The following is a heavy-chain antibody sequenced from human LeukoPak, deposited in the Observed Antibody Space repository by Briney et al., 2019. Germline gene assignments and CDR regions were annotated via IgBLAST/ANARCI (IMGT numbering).Heavy chain of an antibody. V-gene: IGHV1-46*03. CDR1: GYTFTSYY. Sequence: ASVKVSCKASGYTFTSYYMHWVRQAPEQGLEWMGIINPSGGSTSYAQKFQGRVTMTRDTSTSTVYMELSSLRSEDTAVYYCARSSIGYQLLAYYYYMDVWGKGTTVTVSS. CDR3: ARSSIGYQLLAYYYYMDV. J-gene: IGHJ6*03. D-gene: IGHD2-2*01. CDR2: INPSGGST.